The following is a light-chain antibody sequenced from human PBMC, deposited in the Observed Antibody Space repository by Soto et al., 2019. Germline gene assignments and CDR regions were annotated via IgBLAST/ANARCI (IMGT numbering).Light chain of an antibody. Sequence: DIVMIQSPDSLAVSLGERATINCKSSQSVLYSTINKNHLAWYQQKPGQPPKLLTYWATIRESGVPDRFSGTGSGTNFTLTLSSLQAEDVAVYYCLQYYNTPWTFGRGTKVEIK. CDR1: QSVLYSTINKNH. CDR3: LQYYNTPWT. CDR2: WAT. V-gene: IGKV4-1*01. J-gene: IGKJ1*01.